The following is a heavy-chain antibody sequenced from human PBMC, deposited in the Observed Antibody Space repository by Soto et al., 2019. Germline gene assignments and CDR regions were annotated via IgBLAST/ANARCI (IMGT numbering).Heavy chain of an antibody. V-gene: IGHV3-48*01. Sequence: GGSLRLSCAASGFTFSSYSMNWVRQAPGKGLEWVSYISSSSSTIYYADSVKGRFTISRDNAKNSLYLQMNSLRAEDTAVYYCAKAYFDSYFDYWGQGTLVTVSS. D-gene: IGHD3-9*01. CDR2: ISSSSSTI. J-gene: IGHJ4*02. CDR1: GFTFSSYS. CDR3: AKAYFDSYFDY.